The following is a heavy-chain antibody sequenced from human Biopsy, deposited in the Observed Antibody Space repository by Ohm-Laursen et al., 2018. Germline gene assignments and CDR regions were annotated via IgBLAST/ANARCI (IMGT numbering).Heavy chain of an antibody. CDR1: GFTFSNFG. CDR2: ISGDGNDQ. D-gene: IGHD5-24*01. Sequence: SSLRLSCAAAGFTFSNFGIHWIRQAPGKGLEWVAPISGDGNDQFYAESAKGRFTVSRDNSKNTVDLQMNNLKTEDTAVYYCAKDWLQSWYFDHWGQGTLVTVSS. V-gene: IGHV3-30*18. J-gene: IGHJ4*02. CDR3: AKDWLQSWYFDH.